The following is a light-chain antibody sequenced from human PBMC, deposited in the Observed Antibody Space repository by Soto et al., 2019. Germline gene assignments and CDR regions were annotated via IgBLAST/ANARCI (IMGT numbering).Light chain of an antibody. Sequence: LSASTVSASVVDRGTITCRASQGISSGLAWYHQKPGKAPSLLIYAASSLHSGVPSRFSGSGSGTDFTLTISSLQPEDFATYYCQQGNSCPLTFGGGTKVDIK. J-gene: IGKJ4*01. V-gene: IGKV1-12*01. CDR3: QQGNSCPLT. CDR1: QGISSG. CDR2: AAS.